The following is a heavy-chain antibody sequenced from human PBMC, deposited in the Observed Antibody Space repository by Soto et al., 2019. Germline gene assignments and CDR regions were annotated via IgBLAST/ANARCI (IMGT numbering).Heavy chain of an antibody. J-gene: IGHJ6*02. CDR2: IIPIFGTA. V-gene: IGHV1-69*13. CDR3: ARDEITMVRGVIGRYYYYGMDV. CDR1: GGTFSSYA. D-gene: IGHD3-10*01. Sequence: SVKVSFKASGGTFSSYAISWVRQAPGQGLEWMGGIIPIFGTANYAQKFQGRVTITADESTSTAYMELSSLRSEDTAVYYCARDEITMVRGVIGRYYYYGMDVWGQGTTVTVSS.